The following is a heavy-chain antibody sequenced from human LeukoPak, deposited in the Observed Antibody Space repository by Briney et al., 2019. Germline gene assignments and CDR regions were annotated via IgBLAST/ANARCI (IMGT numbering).Heavy chain of an antibody. CDR1: GFTFSFYS. V-gene: IGHV3-21*01. CDR2: MIVSSGLI. CDR3: ARDFAGSASGAGY. D-gene: IGHD1-26*01. Sequence: GGSLRLSCAASGFTFSFYSMNWVRQAPGKGLEWGSSMIVSSGLIYYEDSLKGRFTVSRDNAKNSLYLQMNSLRAEDTAVYYCARDFAGSASGAGYWRGGTLVAVSS. J-gene: IGHJ4*02.